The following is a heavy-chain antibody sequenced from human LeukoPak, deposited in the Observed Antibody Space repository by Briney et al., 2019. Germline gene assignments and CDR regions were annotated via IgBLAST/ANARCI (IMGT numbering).Heavy chain of an antibody. Sequence: PGGSLRLSCAASGFTFSSYWMSWVRQAPGKGLEWVANIKQDGSEKYYVDSVRGRFTISRDSSKNTLYLQMNSLRPEDTAVYYCAKDDNYIRFLSWGQGTLVTVSS. D-gene: IGHD3-16*01. J-gene: IGHJ5*02. CDR1: GFTFSSYW. CDR2: IKQDGSEK. CDR3: AKDDNYIRFLS. V-gene: IGHV3-7*04.